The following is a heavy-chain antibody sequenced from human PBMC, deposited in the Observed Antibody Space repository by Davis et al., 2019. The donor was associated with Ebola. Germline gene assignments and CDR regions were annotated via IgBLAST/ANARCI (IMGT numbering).Heavy chain of an antibody. CDR2: IQTDGSST. V-gene: IGHV3-74*01. CDR3: ARDAYGCSSTSCYYYYGMDV. Sequence: GESLKISCAASGFTFSTYWMNWVRQVPGKGLVWVSRIQTDGSSTSYADSVKGRFTISRDNAKNTLYLQMNSLRAEDTAVYYCARDAYGCSSTSCYYYYGMDVWGQGTTVTVS. D-gene: IGHD2-2*01. CDR1: GFTFSTYW. J-gene: IGHJ6*02.